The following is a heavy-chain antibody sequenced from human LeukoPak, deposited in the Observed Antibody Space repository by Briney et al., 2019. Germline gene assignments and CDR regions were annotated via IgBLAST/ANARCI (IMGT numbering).Heavy chain of an antibody. J-gene: IGHJ4*02. Sequence: ASVKVSCKASGYTFTSYGISWVRQAPGQGLEWMGWISSYNGKTNYAQKLQGRVTMTTDTSTSTAYMELRSLRSDDTAVFYCARVYSSGWYAGWYFDYWGQGTLVTVSS. V-gene: IGHV1-18*01. CDR2: ISSYNGKT. CDR1: GYTFTSYG. D-gene: IGHD6-19*01. CDR3: ARVYSSGWYAGWYFDY.